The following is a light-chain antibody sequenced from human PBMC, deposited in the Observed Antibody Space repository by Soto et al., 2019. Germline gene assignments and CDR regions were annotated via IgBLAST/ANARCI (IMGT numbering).Light chain of an antibody. CDR2: AAS. J-gene: IGKJ1*01. CDR1: QSISSY. V-gene: IGKV1-39*01. Sequence: DIQMTQAASSLSASVGDRVTITCRASQSISSYLNWYQQKPGKAPKLLIYAASSLQSGVPSRFSGSGSGTDFTLTISSLQPEDFATYYCQQSYSTPGTFGQGTKVDIK. CDR3: QQSYSTPGT.